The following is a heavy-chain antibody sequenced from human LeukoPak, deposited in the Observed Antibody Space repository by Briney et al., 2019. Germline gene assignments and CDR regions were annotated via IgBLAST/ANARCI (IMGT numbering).Heavy chain of an antibody. CDR3: ARSNLPDCSSTSCYGYYFDY. V-gene: IGHV1-69*13. D-gene: IGHD2-2*01. Sequence: SVKVSCKASGGTFSSYAISWVRQALGQGLEWMGGIIPIFGTANYAQKFQGRVTITADESTSTAYMELSSLRSEDTAVYYCARSNLPDCSSTSCYGYYFDYWGQGTLVTVSS. CDR1: GGTFSSYA. CDR2: IIPIFGTA. J-gene: IGHJ4*02.